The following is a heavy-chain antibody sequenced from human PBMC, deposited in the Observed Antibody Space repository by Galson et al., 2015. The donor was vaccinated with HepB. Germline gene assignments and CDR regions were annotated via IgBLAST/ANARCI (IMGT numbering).Heavy chain of an antibody. CDR1: GFTFSGYW. V-gene: IGHV3-7*05. CDR3: ARFAGGGYSTSWYRSGFDL. J-gene: IGHJ4*02. D-gene: IGHD6-13*01. CDR2: IKEDESEK. Sequence: SLRLSCAAAGFTFSGYWVTWVRQAPGKGLEWVANIKEDESEKYYVDSVKGRFTISRDNAKNSLYLQLNSLRAEDTAVYFCARFAGGGYSTSWYRSGFDLWGQGTLVIVSS.